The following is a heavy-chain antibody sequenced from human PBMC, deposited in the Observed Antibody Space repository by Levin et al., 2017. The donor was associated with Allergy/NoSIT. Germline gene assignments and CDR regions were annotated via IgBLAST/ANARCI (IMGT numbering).Heavy chain of an antibody. CDR2: LRYSGDTT. D-gene: IGHD1-26*01. V-gene: IGHV3-23*01. CDR1: GFTFTSYT. CDR3: AKGVSSGSPYRAFDM. J-gene: IGHJ3*02. Sequence: GGSLRLSCAASGFTFTSYTMTWVRQAPGRGLEWVSTLRYSGDTTHYADSVKGRFTISRDGSRDTLFLQMNSLRPEDTAVYYCAKGVSSGSPYRAFDMWGQGTMVTVSS.